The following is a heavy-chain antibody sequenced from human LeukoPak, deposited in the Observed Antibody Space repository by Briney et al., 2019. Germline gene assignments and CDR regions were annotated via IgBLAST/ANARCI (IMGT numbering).Heavy chain of an antibody. J-gene: IGHJ4*02. CDR2: ISGSSLYI. Sequence: GGSLRLSCAASGFTFSPYSMNGVRQAPGKGLEWVSSISGSSLYIYYADSVKGRFTISRDNAKNSLYLQMNSLRPEDTAVYYCATDSPETAAFDYWGQGTLVTVSS. CDR1: GFTFSPYS. V-gene: IGHV3-21*01. D-gene: IGHD1-1*01. CDR3: ATDSPETAAFDY.